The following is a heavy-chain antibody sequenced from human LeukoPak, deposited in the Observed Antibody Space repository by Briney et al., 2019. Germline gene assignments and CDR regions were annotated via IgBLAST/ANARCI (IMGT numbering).Heavy chain of an antibody. CDR2: ISAYNGNT. CDR3: ARDRLPLYYYDSSGSPPMDY. CDR1: GYTFTSYG. Sequence: ASVKVSCKASGYTFTSYGISWVRQAPGLGLEWMGWISAYNGNTNYAQKLQGRVTMTTDTSTSTAYMELRSLRSDDTAVYYCARDRLPLYYYDSSGSPPMDYWGQGTLVTVSS. J-gene: IGHJ4*02. V-gene: IGHV1-18*01. D-gene: IGHD3-22*01.